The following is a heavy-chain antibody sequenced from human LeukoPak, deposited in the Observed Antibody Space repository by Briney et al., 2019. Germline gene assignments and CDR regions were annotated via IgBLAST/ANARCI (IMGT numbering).Heavy chain of an antibody. J-gene: IGHJ4*02. V-gene: IGHV3-15*01. CDR1: GFTFNNAW. CDR2: IKSKTDGGTT. Sequence: GGSLRRSCAASGFTFNNAWMNWVRQAPGKGLEWVGRIKSKTDGGTTDYAASVKGRFTISTDDSKKTLYMQMNSLKTEDTAVYYCTGRNFDYWGQGTLVTVSS. CDR3: TGRNFDY.